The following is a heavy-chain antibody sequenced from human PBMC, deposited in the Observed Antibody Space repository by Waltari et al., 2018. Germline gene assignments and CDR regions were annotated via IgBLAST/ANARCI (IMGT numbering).Heavy chain of an antibody. CDR3: ARDYSNYADDYYYAMDV. D-gene: IGHD4-4*01. J-gene: IGHJ6*02. CDR2: ISRSSSAI. CDR1: GFTFSSCS. V-gene: IGHV3-48*01. Sequence: EVQLVESGGGLVQPGGSLRLSCAASGFTFSSCSMNWVRQAPGKGLEWVSYISRSSSAIYYADSVKGRFTISRDNAKNSLYLQMNSLRAEDTAVYYCARDYSNYADDYYYAMDVWGQGTAVTVSS.